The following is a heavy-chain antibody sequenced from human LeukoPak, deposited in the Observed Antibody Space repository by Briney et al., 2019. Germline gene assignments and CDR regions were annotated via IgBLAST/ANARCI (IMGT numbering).Heavy chain of an antibody. CDR1: GGTFSSYA. CDR3: ARKDLGIAVAGDAFDI. D-gene: IGHD6-19*01. V-gene: IGHV1-69*13. J-gene: IGHJ3*02. Sequence: GASVKVSCKASGGTFSSYAISWVRQAPGQGLEWMGGIIPIFGTANYAQKFQGRVTITADESTSTAYMELSSLRSEDTAVYYCARKDLGIAVAGDAFDIWGQGTMVTVSS. CDR2: IIPIFGTA.